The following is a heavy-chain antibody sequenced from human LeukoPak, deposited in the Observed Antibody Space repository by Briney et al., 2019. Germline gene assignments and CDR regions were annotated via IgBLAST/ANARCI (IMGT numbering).Heavy chain of an antibody. J-gene: IGHJ4*02. CDR2: IYYTGST. CDR1: GGSIDSYY. Sequence: SETLSLPCTVSGGSIDSYYWSWLRQPPGKGLEWIGYIYYTGSTEYHPSLKSRVTISLDTSKNQFSLKLTSVTAADTAVYYCARVYQSAEYYFDYWGQGNLVSVSS. D-gene: IGHD2-2*01. V-gene: IGHV4-59*01. CDR3: ARVYQSAEYYFDY.